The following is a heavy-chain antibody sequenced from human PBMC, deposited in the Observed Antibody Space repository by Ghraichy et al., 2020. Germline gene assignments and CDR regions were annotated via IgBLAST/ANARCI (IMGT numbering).Heavy chain of an antibody. CDR2: IYYSGST. J-gene: IGHJ4*02. V-gene: IGHV4-59*01. Sequence: SETLSLTCTVSGGSISSYYWSWIRQPPGKGLEWIGYIYYSGSTNYNPSLKSRVTISVDTSKNQFSLKLSSVTAADTAVYYCASLNLYYYDSSGYYYFDYWGQGTLVTVSS. CDR1: GGSISSYY. CDR3: ASLNLYYYDSSGYYYFDY. D-gene: IGHD3-22*01.